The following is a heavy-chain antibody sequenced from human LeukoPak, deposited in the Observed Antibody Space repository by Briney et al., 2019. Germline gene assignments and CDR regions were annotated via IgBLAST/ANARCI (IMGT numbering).Heavy chain of an antibody. CDR1: GGSISSYY. CDR2: IYYTGYT. D-gene: IGHD2-21*02. Sequence: KPSETLSLTCTVSGGSISSYYWSWIRQPPGKGLEWIGYIYYTGYTNYNPSLKSRVTISVGTSKKQFSLKLSSVTAADTAVYYCARSYKGGAYCGGDCYYDAFDIWGQGTMVTVSS. J-gene: IGHJ3*02. CDR3: ARSYKGGAYCGGDCYYDAFDI. V-gene: IGHV4-59*01.